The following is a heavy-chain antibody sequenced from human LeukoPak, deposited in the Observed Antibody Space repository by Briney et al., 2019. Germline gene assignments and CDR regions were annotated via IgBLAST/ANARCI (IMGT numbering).Heavy chain of an antibody. J-gene: IGHJ4*02. CDR3: AKIPSGSYNQYEY. D-gene: IGHD1-26*01. V-gene: IGHV4-4*07. Sequence: PSETLSLTCAVSGGSISSHYWTWIRQPAEKGLEWIGRIHGGGSTNYNPSLESRATMSVDTSRNQFSLRLSSVTAADTAVYYCAKIPSGSYNQYEYWGQGTLVTVSS. CDR2: IHGGGST. CDR1: GGSISSHY.